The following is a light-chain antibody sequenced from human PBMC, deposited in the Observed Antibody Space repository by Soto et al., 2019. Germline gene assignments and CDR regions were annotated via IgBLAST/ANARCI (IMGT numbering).Light chain of an antibody. Sequence: QSVLTQPPSVSAAPGQKVTISCSGSSSNIGSNYVSWYQQLPGTAPKLLIYEDNKRPSGIPDRFSGSKSGTSATLGITGLQTGDGAEYYCAAWDNSLRAGVFGGGTKLTVL. CDR2: EDN. CDR3: AAWDNSLRAGV. CDR1: SSNIGSNY. J-gene: IGLJ2*01. V-gene: IGLV1-51*02.